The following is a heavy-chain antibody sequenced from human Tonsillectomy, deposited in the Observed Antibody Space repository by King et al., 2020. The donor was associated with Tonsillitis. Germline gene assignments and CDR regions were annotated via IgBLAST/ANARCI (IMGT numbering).Heavy chain of an antibody. D-gene: IGHD3-16*02. J-gene: IGHJ3*02. CDR1: GGSISSYY. Sequence: QLQESGPGLVKPSETLSLTCTVSGGSISSYYWSWIRQPPGKGLEWIGYIYYSGSTNYNPSLKSRVTISLDTSKNQFSLKLSSVTAPDTAVYYCARGLSMITFGGVISIDAFDIWGQGTMVTVSS. V-gene: IGHV4-59*01. CDR2: IYYSGST. CDR3: ARGLSMITFGGVISIDAFDI.